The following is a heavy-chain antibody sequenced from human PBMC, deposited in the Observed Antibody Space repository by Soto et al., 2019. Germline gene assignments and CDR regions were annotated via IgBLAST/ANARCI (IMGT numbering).Heavy chain of an antibody. V-gene: IGHV4-59*01. Sequence: PSETHCVTSSVADGSIGSYDWSWIRQPPGMGLEWIGYIYYSGRTNYNPFLKSRVTISLDTSKNQFSPKMSSVTAADTAVYYCARGQLARPLGGYYYYGVDVWGQGTTVTVSS. J-gene: IGHJ6*02. D-gene: IGHD1-1*01. CDR1: DGSIGSYD. CDR3: ARGQLARPLGGYYYYGVDV. CDR2: IYYSGRT.